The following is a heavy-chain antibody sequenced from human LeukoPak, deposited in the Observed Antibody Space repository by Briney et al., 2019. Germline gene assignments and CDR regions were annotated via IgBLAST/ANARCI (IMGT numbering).Heavy chain of an antibody. V-gene: IGHV3-23*01. CDR3: AKDRGGYGPIYYYYGMDV. D-gene: IGHD5-12*01. CDR1: GFTFSSYA. J-gene: IGHJ6*02. Sequence: HPGGSLRLSCAASGFTFSSYAMSWVRQAPGKGLEWVSAIGGSGGSTYYADSVKGRFTISRDNSKNTLYLQMNSLRAEDTAVYYCAKDRGGYGPIYYYYGMDVWGQGTTVTVSS. CDR2: IGGSGGST.